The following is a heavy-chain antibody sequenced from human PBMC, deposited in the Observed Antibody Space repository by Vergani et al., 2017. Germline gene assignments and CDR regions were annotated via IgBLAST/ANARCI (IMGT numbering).Heavy chain of an antibody. Sequence: QVQLVESGGGVVQPGRSLRLSCAASGFTFSSYGMHWVRQAPGKGLEWVAVISYDGSNKYYADSVKGRFTISRDNSKNTLYLQMNSLRAEDTAVYYCAKDTPSSGWYYFDYWGQGTLVTVSS. CDR3: AKDTPSSGWYYFDY. D-gene: IGHD6-19*01. CDR2: ISYDGSNK. V-gene: IGHV3-30*18. CDR1: GFTFSSYG. J-gene: IGHJ4*02.